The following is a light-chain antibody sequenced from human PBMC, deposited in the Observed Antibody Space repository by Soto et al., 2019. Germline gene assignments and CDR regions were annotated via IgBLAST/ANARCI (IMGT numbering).Light chain of an antibody. Sequence: EIVMTQSPATLSVSPGERATLSCRASQGVGSTLAWYQHKPGQTPRLLIYAASTRATGVPARFSGSRSGTEFTLTINSLQSEDFAVYYCQQRSNWPQTFGQGTKVDIK. CDR1: QGVGST. CDR3: QQRSNWPQT. J-gene: IGKJ1*01. CDR2: AAS. V-gene: IGKV3-15*01.